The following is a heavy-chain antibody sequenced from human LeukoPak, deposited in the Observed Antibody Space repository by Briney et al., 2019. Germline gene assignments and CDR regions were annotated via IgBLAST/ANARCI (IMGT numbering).Heavy chain of an antibody. Sequence: PGGSLRLSCAASGFTFDDYAMHWVRQAPGKGLEWVSLISGDGGSTYYADSVKGRFTISRDNRKNSLYLQMNSLRTEDTALYYCAKEGRSSSWYYFDYWGQGTLVTVSS. J-gene: IGHJ4*02. V-gene: IGHV3-43*02. D-gene: IGHD6-13*01. CDR2: ISGDGGST. CDR1: GFTFDDYA. CDR3: AKEGRSSSWYYFDY.